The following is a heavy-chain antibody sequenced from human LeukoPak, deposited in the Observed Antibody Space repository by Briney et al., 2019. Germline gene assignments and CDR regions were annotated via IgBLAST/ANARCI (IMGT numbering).Heavy chain of an antibody. J-gene: IGHJ4*02. CDR1: GGSISSYY. CDR2: LYTSGST. Sequence: SETLSLTCTVSGGSISSYYWSWIRQPAGKGLEWIGRLYTSGSTNYNPSLKSRVTMSVDTSKNQFSLKLTSMTAADKAVYYCARGGSSGYYYGWGQGTLVTVSS. CDR3: ARGGSSGYYYG. V-gene: IGHV4-4*07. D-gene: IGHD3-22*01.